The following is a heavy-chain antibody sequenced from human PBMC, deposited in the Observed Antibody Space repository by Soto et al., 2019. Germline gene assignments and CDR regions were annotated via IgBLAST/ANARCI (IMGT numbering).Heavy chain of an antibody. CDR1: GFTFDDYG. J-gene: IGHJ4*02. CDR3: ARGPQEIAVASHFDY. V-gene: IGHV3-20*01. D-gene: IGHD6-19*01. CDR2: INWHGGST. Sequence: EVQLVESGGGVVRPGGSLRLSCAASGFTFDDYGMSWVRQAPGKGLEWVSGINWHGGSTGYADSVKGRFTISRDNAKNSLYLQVNSLRSEDTALYHCARGPQEIAVASHFDYWGQGTLDTVSS.